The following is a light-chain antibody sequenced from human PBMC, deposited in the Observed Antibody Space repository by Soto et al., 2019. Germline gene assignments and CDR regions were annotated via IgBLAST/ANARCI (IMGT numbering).Light chain of an antibody. Sequence: PALTQPASVSGSPGQSITISCTGTSRDVGGYNYVSWYQQHPGKAPKLMIYEVSSRPSGVSNRFSGSKSGNTASLTISGLQAEDEADYYCSSYTSSSTLVFGTGTKVTVL. CDR3: SSYTSSSTLV. V-gene: IGLV2-14*01. CDR1: SRDVGGYNY. J-gene: IGLJ1*01. CDR2: EVS.